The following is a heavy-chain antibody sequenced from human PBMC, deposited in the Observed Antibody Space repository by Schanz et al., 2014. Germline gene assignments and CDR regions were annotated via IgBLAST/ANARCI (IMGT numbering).Heavy chain of an antibody. CDR3: AKDISDTSGKDDY. J-gene: IGHJ4*02. V-gene: IGHV3-23*01. CDR2: ISGTGGDDT. D-gene: IGHD3-22*01. Sequence: EVQLLESGGGLVQPGGSLRLSCAASGFTFSSYAMSWVRQAPGKGLEWVSAISGTGGDDTYYADSVKGRFTISRDNSKNTLLLQMNSLRVEDSAIYYCAKDISDTSGKDDYWGQGTLVTVSS. CDR1: GFTFSSYA.